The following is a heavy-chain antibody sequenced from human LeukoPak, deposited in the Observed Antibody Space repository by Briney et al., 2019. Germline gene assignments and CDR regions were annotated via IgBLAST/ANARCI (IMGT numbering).Heavy chain of an antibody. V-gene: IGHV3-53*01. Sequence: GGSLRLSCAASGFTFSDYYMSWIRQAPGKGLEWVSIIYIAGSTYYADSVKGRFTISRDNSKNTLYLQMDSLRVEDTAVYYCARADTPYYFDSWGQGTLVTVSS. CDR1: GFTFSDYY. CDR2: IYIAGST. CDR3: ARADTPYYFDS. D-gene: IGHD2-2*02. J-gene: IGHJ4*02.